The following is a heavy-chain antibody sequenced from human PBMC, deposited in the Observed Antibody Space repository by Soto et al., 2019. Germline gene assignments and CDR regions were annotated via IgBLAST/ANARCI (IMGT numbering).Heavy chain of an antibody. V-gene: IGHV4-30-2*01. D-gene: IGHD4-17*01. CDR3: ARRYYGDYDGFDL. CDR2: IYHSGST. CDR1: GGSISSGGYS. J-gene: IGHJ3*01. Sequence: LSLTCAVSGGSISSGGYSWSWIRQPPGKGLEWTGYIYHSGSTYYNPSLKSRVTISVDRSKNQFSLKLSSVTAADTAVYYCARRYYGDYDGFDLWGQGTMVTVSS.